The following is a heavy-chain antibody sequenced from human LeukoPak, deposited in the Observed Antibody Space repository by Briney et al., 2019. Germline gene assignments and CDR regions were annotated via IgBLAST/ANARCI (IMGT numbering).Heavy chain of an antibody. D-gene: IGHD1-26*01. CDR3: ARGGLTIAEATTSWYLDY. Sequence: PGRSLRLSCAPSGFSFSIYGMHWVRQAQGKGLEWVALTWYDGSNKNYAYSVKGRFTISRDNSKNTLYLQMNSLRGEDTAVYYCARGGLTIAEATTSWYLDYWGQGTLVTVSS. V-gene: IGHV3-33*01. CDR2: TWYDGSNK. CDR1: GFSFSIYG. J-gene: IGHJ4*02.